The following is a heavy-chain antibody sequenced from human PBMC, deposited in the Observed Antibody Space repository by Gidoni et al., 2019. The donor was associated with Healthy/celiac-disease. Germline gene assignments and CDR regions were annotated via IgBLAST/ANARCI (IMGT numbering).Heavy chain of an antibody. CDR1: GYTFTSYG. CDR3: ARSGITIFGVVILRFDP. V-gene: IGHV1-18*01. D-gene: IGHD3-3*01. Sequence: QVQLVQSGAEVKKPGASVQVSCKAPGYTFTSYGICGVRQAPGQGLEWRGWISAYNGNTNYAQKLQGRVTMTTDTSTSTAYRELRSLRSDDTAVYYCARSGITIFGVVILRFDPWGQGTLVNVSS. J-gene: IGHJ5*02. CDR2: ISAYNGNT.